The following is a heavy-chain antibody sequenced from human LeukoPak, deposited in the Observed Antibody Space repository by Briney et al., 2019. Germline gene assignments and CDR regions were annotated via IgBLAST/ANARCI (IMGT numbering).Heavy chain of an antibody. CDR2: INPNSGGT. CDR1: GYTFTGYY. J-gene: IGHJ4*02. V-gene: IGHV1-2*02. CDR3: ARDCSSTSCYFLLNY. Sequence: ASVKVSCKASGYTFTGYYMHWVRQAPGQGLEWMGWINPNSGGTNYAQKFQGRVTMTRDTSISTAYMELSRLRSDDTAVYYCARDCSSTSCYFLLNYWGQGTLVTVSS. D-gene: IGHD2-2*01.